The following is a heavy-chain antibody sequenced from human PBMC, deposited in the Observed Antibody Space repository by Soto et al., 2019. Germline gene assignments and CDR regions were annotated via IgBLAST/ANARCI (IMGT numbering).Heavy chain of an antibody. CDR1: GFRFSNYA. D-gene: IGHD5-18*01. CDR2: ITDSGDTT. V-gene: IGHV3-23*04. Sequence: EVQLVESGGGLVKPGGSLRLSCAASGFRFSNYAMSWVRQAPGKGLEWVSAITDSGDTTYYADSVKGRFTISRDNSKNMLYLQMSSLRAEDTAVYYCANRDTSMVTRYYYGMDVWGQGTTVTVSS. J-gene: IGHJ6*02. CDR3: ANRDTSMVTRYYYGMDV.